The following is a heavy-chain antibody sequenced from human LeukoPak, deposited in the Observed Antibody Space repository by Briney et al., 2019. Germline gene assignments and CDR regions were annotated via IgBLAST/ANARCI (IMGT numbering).Heavy chain of an antibody. Sequence: GSSVKVSCKASGGTFSSYAISWVRQASGQGLEWMGRIIPILGIANYAQKFQGRVTITADKSTSTAYMELSSLRSEDTAVYYCARDGYSSSWYSDYWGQGTLVTVSS. V-gene: IGHV1-69*04. CDR2: IIPILGIA. D-gene: IGHD6-13*01. CDR1: GGTFSSYA. J-gene: IGHJ4*02. CDR3: ARDGYSSSWYSDY.